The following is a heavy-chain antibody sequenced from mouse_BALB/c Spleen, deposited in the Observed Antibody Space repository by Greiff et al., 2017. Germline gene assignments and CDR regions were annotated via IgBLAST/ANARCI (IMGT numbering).Heavy chain of an antibody. CDR1: GYTFTSYY. CDR2: INPSNGGT. CDR3: TRGLFYYGSPWFAY. Sequence: VKLVESGAELVKPGASVKLSCKASGYTFTSYYMYWVKQRPGQGLEWIGEINPSNGGTNFNEKFKSKATLTVDKSSSTAYMQLSSLTSEDSAVYYCTRGLFYYGSPWFAYWGQGTLVTVSA. V-gene: IGHV1S81*02. J-gene: IGHJ3*01. D-gene: IGHD1-1*01.